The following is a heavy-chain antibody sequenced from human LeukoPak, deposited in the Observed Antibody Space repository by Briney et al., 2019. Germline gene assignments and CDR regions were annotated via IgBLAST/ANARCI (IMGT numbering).Heavy chain of an antibody. CDR2: ISGSGGST. D-gene: IGHD3-22*01. CDR3: ARGLFLSGYLDAFDI. J-gene: IGHJ3*02. Sequence: PGGSLRLSCAASGFTFSSYAMSWVRQAPGKGLEWVSDISGSGGSTYYADSVKGRCTISRDNSKNTLYLQMNSLRVEDTAVYYCARGLFLSGYLDAFDIWGQGTVVTVSS. V-gene: IGHV3-23*01. CDR1: GFTFSSYA.